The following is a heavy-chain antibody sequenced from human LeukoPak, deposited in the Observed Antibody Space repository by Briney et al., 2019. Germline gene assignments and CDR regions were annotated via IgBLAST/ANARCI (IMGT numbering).Heavy chain of an antibody. CDR3: ARGNVGGSDVIVVRDYYYYYMDV. CDR2: IIPIFGTA. CDR1: GGTFSSYA. Sequence: ASVKVSCKDSGGTFSSYAISWVRQAPGQGLEWMGGIIPIFGTANYAQKFQGRVTITTDESTSTAYMELSSLRSEDTAVYYCARGNVGGSDVIVVRDYYYYYMDVWGKGTTVTVSS. V-gene: IGHV1-69*05. J-gene: IGHJ6*03. D-gene: IGHD3-22*01.